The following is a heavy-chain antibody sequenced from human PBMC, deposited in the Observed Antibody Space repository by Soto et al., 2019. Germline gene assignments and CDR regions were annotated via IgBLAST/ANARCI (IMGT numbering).Heavy chain of an antibody. CDR2: IYYSGST. J-gene: IGHJ6*02. D-gene: IGHD1-26*01. CDR1: GGSISSGGYS. V-gene: IGHV4-31*11. Sequence: PSETLSLTCAVSGGSISSGGYSWSWIRQPPGKGLEWIGYIYYSGSTYYNPSLKSRVTISVDTSKNQFSLKLSSVTAADTAVYYCAREKSWEPYYYYGMDVWGQGTTVTVSS. CDR3: AREKSWEPYYYYGMDV.